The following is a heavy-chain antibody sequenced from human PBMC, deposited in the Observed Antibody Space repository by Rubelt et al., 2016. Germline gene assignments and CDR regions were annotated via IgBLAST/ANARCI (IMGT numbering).Heavy chain of an antibody. CDR1: GGAISRYY. D-gene: IGHD2-2*01. Sequence: GGAISRYYWTWIRQPPGKGLEWIGYIYYSGSTNYNPSLKSRVTISVDTSKNQFSLKLSSVTAADTAVYYCARTAYGGYCSSTSCSRAYYFDYWGQGTLVTVSS. J-gene: IGHJ4*02. CDR2: IYYSGST. V-gene: IGHV4-59*01. CDR3: ARTAYGGYCSSTSCSRAYYFDY.